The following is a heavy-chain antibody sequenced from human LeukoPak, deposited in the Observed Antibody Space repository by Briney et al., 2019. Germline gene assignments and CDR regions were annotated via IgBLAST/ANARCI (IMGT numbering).Heavy chain of an antibody. CDR3: AREIGGSSSPGDDAFDI. J-gene: IGHJ3*02. Sequence: GGSLRLSCAASGFTVSSNDMTWVRQAPGKGLEWVSLIYTDGTTLYADSVKGRFTISRDSSKNTLYLQIDSLRAEDTAVYYCAREIGGSSSPGDDAFDIWGQGTMVTVSS. CDR2: IYTDGTT. CDR1: GFTVSSND. D-gene: IGHD6-13*01. V-gene: IGHV3-66*01.